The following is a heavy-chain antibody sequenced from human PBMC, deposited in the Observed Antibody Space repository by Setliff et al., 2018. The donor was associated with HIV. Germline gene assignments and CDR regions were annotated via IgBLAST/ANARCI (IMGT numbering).Heavy chain of an antibody. D-gene: IGHD1-1*01. CDR1: GDSISSGSYF. Sequence: ETLSLTCSVSGDSISSGSYFWGWIRQTPGKGLEWIGNIYYTGFAYYNPSLKSRVTISLDTSKTHFFLNLTSVTDADTAVYFCTREGRGDPAMATTRIDYWGQGKLVTVSS. J-gene: IGHJ4*02. V-gene: IGHV4-39*02. CDR2: IYYTGFA. CDR3: TREGRGDPAMATTRIDY.